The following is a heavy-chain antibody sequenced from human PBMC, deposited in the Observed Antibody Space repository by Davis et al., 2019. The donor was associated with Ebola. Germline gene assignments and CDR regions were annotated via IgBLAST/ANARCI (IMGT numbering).Heavy chain of an antibody. V-gene: IGHV1-3*01. CDR2: VNAGNGDT. CDR1: GFTFNGYA. J-gene: IGHJ6*02. D-gene: IGHD6-19*01. CDR3: ARDRRYSSGWYKMDYYYNAMDV. Sequence: ASVKVSCKASGFTFNGYAINWVRQAPGQGLEWMGRVNAGNGDTKYSQKFQDRLLITRDTSANTAYMELTSLTSEDTSLYYCARDRRYSSGWYKMDYYYNAMDVWGQGTTVTVS.